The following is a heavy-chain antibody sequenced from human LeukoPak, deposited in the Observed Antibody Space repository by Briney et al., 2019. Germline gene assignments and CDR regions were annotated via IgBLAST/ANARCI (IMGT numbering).Heavy chain of an antibody. CDR1: GGSISSYY. D-gene: IGHD6-13*01. CDR3: ARDYEGSSYDY. Sequence: PSETLSLTCTVSGGSISSYYWSWIRQPPGKGPEWIGYIYHSGSTYYNPSLKSRVTISVDRSKNQFSLKLSSVTAADTAVYYCARDYEGSSYDYWGQGTLVTVSS. CDR2: IYHSGST. V-gene: IGHV4-59*12. J-gene: IGHJ4*02.